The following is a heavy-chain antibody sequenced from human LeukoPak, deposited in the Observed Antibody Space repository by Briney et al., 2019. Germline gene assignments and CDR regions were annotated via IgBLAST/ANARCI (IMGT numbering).Heavy chain of an antibody. CDR1: GFTFSDYH. V-gene: IGHV3-11*06. CDR3: ARDSYYGGTQDY. J-gene: IGHJ4*02. D-gene: IGHD4-23*01. CDR2: ISGGSSNT. Sequence: GGSLRLSCAASGFTFSDYHMTWIRQAPGKGLEWVSYISGGSSNTNYADSVKGRFTISRDNAKNSLYLQMNSLRAEDTAVYYCARDSYYGGTQDYWGQGTLVTVSS.